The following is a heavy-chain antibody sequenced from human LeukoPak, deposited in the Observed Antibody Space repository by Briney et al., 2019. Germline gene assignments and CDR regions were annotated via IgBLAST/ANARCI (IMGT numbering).Heavy chain of an antibody. J-gene: IGHJ5*02. V-gene: IGHV3-33*01. CDR1: GYTFSSYG. D-gene: IGHD1-26*01. CDR3: ARDWLSIVPNWFDP. CDR2: IWYDGSNK. Sequence: LPGGSLRLSCAASGYTFSSYGMHWVRQAPGKGLEWVAVIWYDGSNKYYADSVKGRFTISRDNSKNTLYLQMNSLRAEDTAVYYCARDWLSIVPNWFDPWGQGTLVTVSS.